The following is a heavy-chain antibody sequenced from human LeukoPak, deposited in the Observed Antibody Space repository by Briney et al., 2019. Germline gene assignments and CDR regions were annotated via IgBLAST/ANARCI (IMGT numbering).Heavy chain of an antibody. V-gene: IGHV3-11*04. CDR2: ISSSGTTI. Sequence: GGSLRLSCAASGFTFSDYYMTWIRQAPGKGLEWVSYISSSGTTIYYADSVKGRFTISRDNAKNSLYLHMNSLRAEDTAVYYCARVAQLWFGNDYWGQGTLVTVSS. D-gene: IGHD5-18*01. CDR1: GFTFSDYY. J-gene: IGHJ4*02. CDR3: ARVAQLWFGNDY.